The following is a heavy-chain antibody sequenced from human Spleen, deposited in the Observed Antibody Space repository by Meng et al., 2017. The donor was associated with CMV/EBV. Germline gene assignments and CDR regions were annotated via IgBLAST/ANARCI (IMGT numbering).Heavy chain of an antibody. CDR2: IWYDGSNK. CDR1: GFTFSGYG. J-gene: IGHJ4*02. Sequence: SGFTFSGYGMHWVRQAPGKGLEWVAVIWYDGSNKYYADSVKGRFTISRDNSKNTLYLQMNSLRAEDTAVYYCAKDLAGGDYGDYLDYWGQGTLVTVSS. CDR3: AKDLAGGDYGDYLDY. V-gene: IGHV3-33*06. D-gene: IGHD4-17*01.